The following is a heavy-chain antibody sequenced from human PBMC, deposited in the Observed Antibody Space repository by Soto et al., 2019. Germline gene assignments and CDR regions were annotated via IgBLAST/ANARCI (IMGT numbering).Heavy chain of an antibody. CDR3: TRGGHSSGWYLGDY. J-gene: IGHJ4*02. CDR2: ISGKSSTL. CDR1: GFTFSDYS. D-gene: IGHD6-19*01. V-gene: IGHV3-48*02. Sequence: EVQLVESGGGLVQPGGSLRLSCEASGFTFSDYSMNWVRQAPGKGLEWISYISGKSSTLYYADSVKGRFTVYRDNAKNSLYLPMNSLRDEDTAVYYCTRGGHSSGWYLGDYWGQGTLVTVSS.